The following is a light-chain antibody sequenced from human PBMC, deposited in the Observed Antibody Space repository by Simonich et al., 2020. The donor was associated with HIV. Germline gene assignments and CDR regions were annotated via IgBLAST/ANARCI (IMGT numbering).Light chain of an antibody. CDR3: HQSSSLPYT. Sequence: ESVLTQSPDFQSVTPKEKVTITCRAIQSIGRSLHWYQQKPGQSPKFLIKYASQSISGVPSRFTGSGSGTDFTLTINILEAEDAATYYCHQSSSLPYTFGQGTKLEIK. CDR1: QSIGRS. CDR2: YAS. J-gene: IGKJ2*01. V-gene: IGKV6-21*02.